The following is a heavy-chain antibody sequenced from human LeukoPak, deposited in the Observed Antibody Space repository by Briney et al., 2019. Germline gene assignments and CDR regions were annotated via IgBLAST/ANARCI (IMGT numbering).Heavy chain of an antibody. CDR1: GGSVSSGAYY. CDR3: ARANTISGGGYFDY. V-gene: IGHV4-31*03. D-gene: IGHD3-16*01. CDR2: IYSSGST. J-gene: IGHJ4*02. Sequence: SETLSLTCSASGGSVSSGAYYWNWIRQHPGKGLEWIGYIYSSGSTNYSPSLKSRLTISLDTSKNQFSLKLDSVTDADTAVYYCARANTISGGGYFDYWGQGTLVSVSS.